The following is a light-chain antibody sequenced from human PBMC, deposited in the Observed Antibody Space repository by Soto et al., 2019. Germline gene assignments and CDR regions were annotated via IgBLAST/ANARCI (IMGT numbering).Light chain of an antibody. Sequence: AIQLTQSPSSLSASVGDRVTITCRTSQGISSDLAWFQQKPGKAPKLLIFAASSLDSGVPSRFRGSGSGTYFTLTISSLQPDDFATYYCQQFKSDPLTFGGGTKV. V-gene: IGKV1-13*02. CDR1: QGISSD. J-gene: IGKJ4*01. CDR3: QQFKSDPLT. CDR2: AAS.